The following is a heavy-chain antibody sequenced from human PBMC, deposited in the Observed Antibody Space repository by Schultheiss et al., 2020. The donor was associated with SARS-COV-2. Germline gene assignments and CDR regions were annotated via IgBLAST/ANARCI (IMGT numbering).Heavy chain of an antibody. CDR2: INPNSGGT. V-gene: IGHV1-2*02. CDR3: ARGGGGWYYFDY. CDR1: GYTFTGYY. D-gene: IGHD6-19*01. Sequence: ASVKVSCKASGYTFTGYYMHWVRQAPGQGLEWMGWINPNSGGTNYAQKLQGRVTMTTDTSTSTAYMELRSLRSDDTAVYYCARGGGGWYYFDYWGQGTLVTVSS. J-gene: IGHJ4*02.